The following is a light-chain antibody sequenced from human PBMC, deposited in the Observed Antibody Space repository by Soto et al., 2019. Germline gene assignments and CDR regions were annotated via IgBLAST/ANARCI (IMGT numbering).Light chain of an antibody. Sequence: DIVMTQTPLYSPVTLGQPASISCRSSQSLVHSKGNTYLRWLQQSPGQPPRLLISQMSNRFSGVTDRCSGSGAATDFTLKISRVAAEDVGDYYCMQGTQSPYTFGQGTKLEIK. CDR1: QSLVHSKGNTY. V-gene: IGKV2-24*01. J-gene: IGKJ2*01. CDR3: MQGTQSPYT. CDR2: QMS.